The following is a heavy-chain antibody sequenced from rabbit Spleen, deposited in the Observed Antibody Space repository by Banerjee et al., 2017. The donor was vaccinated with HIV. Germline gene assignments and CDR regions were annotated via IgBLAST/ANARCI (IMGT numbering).Heavy chain of an antibody. Sequence: QEQLEESGGGLVKPGGTLTLTCKVSGFDFSSDAMCWVRQAPGKGPECIACIYNGDGSTYYASWVNGRFTVSKTSSTTVTLQMTSLTGADTATYFCARDAGSDGFHFNLWGQGTLVTVS. V-gene: IGHV1S47*01. J-gene: IGHJ4*01. D-gene: IGHD4-2*01. CDR1: GFDFSSDA. CDR3: ARDAGSDGFHFNL. CDR2: IYNGDGST.